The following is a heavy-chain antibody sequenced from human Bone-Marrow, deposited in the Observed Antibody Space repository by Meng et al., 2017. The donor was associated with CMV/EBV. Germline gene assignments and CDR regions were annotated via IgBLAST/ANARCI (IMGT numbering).Heavy chain of an antibody. CDR1: GYTFTSYG. CDR3: ARGGVLRFLEWLATGDAFDI. V-gene: IGHV1-18*01. CDR2: ISAYNGNT. D-gene: IGHD3-3*01. J-gene: IGHJ3*02. Sequence: ASAKVSCKASGYTFTSYGISWVRQAPGQGLEWMGWISAYNGNTNYAQKLQGRVTMTTDTSTSTAYMELRSLRSDDTAVYYCARGGVLRFLEWLATGDAFDICGQGTIVTVSS.